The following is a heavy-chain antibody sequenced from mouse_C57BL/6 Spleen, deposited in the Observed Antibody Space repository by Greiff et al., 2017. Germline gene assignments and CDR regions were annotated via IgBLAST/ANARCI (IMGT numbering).Heavy chain of an antibody. V-gene: IGHV1-19*01. Sequence: VQLKQSGPVLVKPGASVKMSCKASGYTFTDYYMNWVKQSHGKSLEWIGVINPYNGGTSYNQKFKGKATLTVDKSSSTAYMVLNSLTSEDSAVYYCARNYGNFWYFDVWGTGTTVTVSS. CDR3: ARNYGNFWYFDV. CDR1: GYTFTDYY. D-gene: IGHD2-1*01. CDR2: INPYNGGT. J-gene: IGHJ1*03.